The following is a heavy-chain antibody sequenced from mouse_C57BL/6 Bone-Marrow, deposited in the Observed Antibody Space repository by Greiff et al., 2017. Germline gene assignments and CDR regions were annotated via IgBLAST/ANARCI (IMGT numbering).Heavy chain of an antibody. Sequence: QVQLQQSGPGLVAPSQSLSITCTVSGFSLTSYGVRWVRQPPGKGLEWMGVIWGDGSSNYHSPLISRLSISKDNSKSQVFLNRNSLQTDDTAKYYCAGTYHFFMDYWGQGTSVTVSS. J-gene: IGHJ4*01. V-gene: IGHV2-3*01. D-gene: IGHD5-1*01. CDR1: GFSLTSYG. CDR2: IWGDGSS. CDR3: AGTYHFFMDY.